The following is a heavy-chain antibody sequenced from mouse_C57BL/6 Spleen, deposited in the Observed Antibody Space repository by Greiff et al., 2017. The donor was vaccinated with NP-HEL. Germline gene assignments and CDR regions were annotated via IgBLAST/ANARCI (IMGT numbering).Heavy chain of an antibody. CDR2: INPNNGGT. CDR1: GYTFTDYY. D-gene: IGHD3-2*02. CDR3: ARSGQLRDAWFAY. Sequence: EVQLQQSGPELVKPGASVKISCKASGYTFTDYYMNWVKQSHGKSLEWIGDINPNNGGTSYNQKFKGKATLTVDKSSSTAYMELRSLTSEDSAVYYCARSGQLRDAWFAYWGQGTLVTVSA. J-gene: IGHJ3*01. V-gene: IGHV1-26*01.